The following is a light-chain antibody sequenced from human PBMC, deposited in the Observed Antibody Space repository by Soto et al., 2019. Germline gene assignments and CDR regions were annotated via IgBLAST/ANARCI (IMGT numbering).Light chain of an antibody. V-gene: IGLV2-14*01. CDR1: SSDVGGYNY. J-gene: IGLJ1*01. CDR2: DVS. CDR3: SSYTSISSYA. Sequence: QSVLTQPASVSGSPGQSITISCTGTSSDVGGYNYVSWYQQHPGKAPKLMIYDVSNRPSGVSNRFSGSKSGNTASLTISGLQAEDEADYYCSSYTSISSYAFGTGTRSPS.